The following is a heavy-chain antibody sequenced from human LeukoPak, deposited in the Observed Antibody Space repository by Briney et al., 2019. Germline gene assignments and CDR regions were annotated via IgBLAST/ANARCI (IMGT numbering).Heavy chain of an antibody. J-gene: IGHJ2*01. CDR1: GLNFNNYS. Sequence: GESLRLACAGYGLNFNNYSMHWVRQPPGKGLEWLAGISWISGTSGYADSVKGLFTISRDNAKNSLYLQMNSLRPDDTAFYYCAKATGDWYFDLWGRGTLVTVSS. CDR3: AKATGDWYFDL. CDR2: ISWISGTS. D-gene: IGHD7-27*01. V-gene: IGHV3-9*01.